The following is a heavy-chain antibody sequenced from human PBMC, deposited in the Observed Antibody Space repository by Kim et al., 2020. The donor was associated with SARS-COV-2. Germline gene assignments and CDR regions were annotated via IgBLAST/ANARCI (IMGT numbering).Heavy chain of an antibody. Sequence: TSYANSVKGSSPISRDNSKNTLYLQMGSLSAEDMAVYYCARGTVAGIDYWGQGTLVTVSS. J-gene: IGHJ4*02. D-gene: IGHD6-19*01. CDR2: T. CDR3: ARGTVAGIDY. V-gene: IGHV3-64*01.